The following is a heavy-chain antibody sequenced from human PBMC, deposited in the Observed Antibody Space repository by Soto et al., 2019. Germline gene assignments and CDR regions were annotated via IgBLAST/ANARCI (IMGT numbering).Heavy chain of an antibody. CDR2: IMPIFGRP. CDR3: ARGPGWLQLGPFDY. D-gene: IGHD5-12*01. Sequence: SVKVSCKASGGTFSNYAFSWVRQAPGQGLEWLGGIMPIFGRPDYAQKFQDRVTITADESTTTAYMELSSLRSEDTAVYYCARGPGWLQLGPFDYWGQGTLVTVSS. CDR1: GGTFSNYA. V-gene: IGHV1-69*13. J-gene: IGHJ4*02.